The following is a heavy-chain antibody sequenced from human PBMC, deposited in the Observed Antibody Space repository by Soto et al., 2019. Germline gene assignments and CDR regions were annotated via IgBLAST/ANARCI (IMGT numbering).Heavy chain of an antibody. CDR3: ARDLYPNYGSGSQSWFDP. D-gene: IGHD3-10*01. CDR1: GFTFSSYS. V-gene: IGHV3-48*01. Sequence: GGPRRQSSGASGFTFSSYSMNWVRQAPGKGLERASYISSSSSTIYYADSVKGRFTISRDNAKNSLYLQMNSLRAEDTAVYYCARDLYPNYGSGSQSWFDPWGQGTLVTVSS. CDR2: ISSSSSTI. J-gene: IGHJ5*02.